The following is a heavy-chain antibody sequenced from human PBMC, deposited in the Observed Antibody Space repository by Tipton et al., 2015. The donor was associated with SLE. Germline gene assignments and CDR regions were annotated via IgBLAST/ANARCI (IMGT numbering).Heavy chain of an antibody. CDR1: GGSISGYH. J-gene: IGHJ4*01. D-gene: IGHD2-8*01. V-gene: IGHV4-59*12. CDR3: ARGGASVLIRNCYFDY. Sequence: TLSLTCTVSGGSISGYHWSWLRQPPGKGLEWIGYISYTETTKYNPSLESRGTISVDTSKNQFSLKLSSVTAADTAVYYCARGGASVLIRNCYFDYWGQGSLVTVSS. CDR2: ISYTETT.